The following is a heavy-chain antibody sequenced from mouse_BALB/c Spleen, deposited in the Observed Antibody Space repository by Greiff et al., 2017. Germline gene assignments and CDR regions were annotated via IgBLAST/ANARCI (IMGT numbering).Heavy chain of an antibody. J-gene: IGHJ3*01. D-gene: IGHD2-4*01. CDR3: TRWDDYEAWFAY. CDR1: GYSFTSYW. V-gene: IGHV1-5*01. Sequence: VQLKQSGTVLARPGASVKMSCKASGYSFTSYWMHWVKQRPGQGLEWIGAIYPGNSDTSYNQKFKGKAKLTAVTSASTAYMELSSLTNEDSAVYYCTRWDDYEAWFAYWGQGTLVTVSA. CDR2: IYPGNSDT.